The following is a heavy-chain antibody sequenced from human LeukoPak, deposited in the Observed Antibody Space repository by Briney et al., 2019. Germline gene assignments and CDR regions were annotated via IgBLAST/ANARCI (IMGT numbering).Heavy chain of an antibody. CDR3: ARDGGVEGSTTWFDP. CDR1: GFTSTNV. CDR2: ISTRTGSS. V-gene: IGHV3-21*01. Sequence: GGSLRLSCVASGFTSTNVMNWVRQVPGKGLEWVAHISTRTGSSGYADSVRSRFTISRDTARNSLYLEMNSLRVEDTAIYYCARDGGVEGSTTWFDPWGQGTQVTVSS. D-gene: IGHD2/OR15-2a*01. J-gene: IGHJ5*02.